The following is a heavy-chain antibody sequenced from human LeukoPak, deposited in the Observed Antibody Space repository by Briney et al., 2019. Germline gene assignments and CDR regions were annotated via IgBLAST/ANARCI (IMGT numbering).Heavy chain of an antibody. J-gene: IGHJ4*02. CDR1: GFTFTSYW. Sequence: PGGSLRLSCAASGFTFTSYWMSWVRQAPGKGLEWVANINQDGSAKYYVDSLKGRFTISRDNIEKSLSLQLNSLTADDTAVYFCARAATTGTVDYWGQGTLVTVSS. D-gene: IGHD1-1*01. CDR3: ARAATTGTVDY. CDR2: INQDGSAK. V-gene: IGHV3-7*01.